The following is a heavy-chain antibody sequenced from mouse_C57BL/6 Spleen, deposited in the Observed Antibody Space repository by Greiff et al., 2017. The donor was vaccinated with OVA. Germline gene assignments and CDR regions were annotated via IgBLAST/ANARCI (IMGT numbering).Heavy chain of an antibody. D-gene: IGHD2-4*01. CDR3: ARGDDDGAYFDY. J-gene: IGHJ2*01. Sequence: VQLQQPGAELVRPGSSVKLSCKASGYTFTSYWMDWVKQRPGQGLEWIGNIYPSDSETHYNQKFKDKATLTVDKSSSTAYMQLSSLTSEDSAVYYCARGDDDGAYFDYWGQGTTLTVSS. CDR2: IYPSDSET. V-gene: IGHV1-61*01. CDR1: GYTFTSYW.